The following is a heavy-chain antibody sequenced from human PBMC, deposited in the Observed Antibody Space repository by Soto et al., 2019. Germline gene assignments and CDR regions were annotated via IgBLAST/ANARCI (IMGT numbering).Heavy chain of an antibody. V-gene: IGHV4-31*03. CDR2: LYYTGST. CDR1: CGSITSDGFY. CDR3: ASGPFHI. J-gene: IGHJ3*02. Sequence: SETLSLTCTVSCGSITSDGFYWTWIRQRPGKGLEWIAYLYYTGSTFYNPSLKSRLTISLDKSANRFSLKMTSVTAADTAIYFCASGPFHIWGQGTMVTVSS.